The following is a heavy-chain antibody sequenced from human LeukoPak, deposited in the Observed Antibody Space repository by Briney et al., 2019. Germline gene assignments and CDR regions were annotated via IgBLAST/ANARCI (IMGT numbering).Heavy chain of an antibody. CDR3: ARIGYRAPYSIDY. V-gene: IGHV1-2*02. D-gene: IGHD6-13*01. J-gene: IGHJ4*02. Sequence: ASVKVSCKASGYIFTAYYMHWVRQAPGQGLEWMGWINPDSGGTNYAQKFQGRVTMTRDTSISTAYMELSRLTSDDTAVFYCARIGYRAPYSIDYWGQGTLVTVSS. CDR2: INPDSGGT. CDR1: GYIFTAYY.